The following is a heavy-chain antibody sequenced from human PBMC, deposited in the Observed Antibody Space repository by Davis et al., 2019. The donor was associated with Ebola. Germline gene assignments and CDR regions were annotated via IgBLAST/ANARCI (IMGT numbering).Heavy chain of an antibody. J-gene: IGHJ5*02. CDR2: IIPIFGTA. Sequence: SVKVSCKASGGTFSSYAISWVRQAPGQGLEWMGGIIPIFGTANYAQKFQGRVTITADKSTSTAYMELSSLRSEDTAVYYCARDQGGRGYSYGFPYNWFDPWGQGTLVTVSS. D-gene: IGHD5-18*01. CDR3: ARDQGGRGYSYGFPYNWFDP. CDR1: GGTFSSYA. V-gene: IGHV1-69*06.